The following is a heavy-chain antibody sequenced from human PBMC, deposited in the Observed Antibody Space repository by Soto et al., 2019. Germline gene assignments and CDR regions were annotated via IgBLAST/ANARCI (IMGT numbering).Heavy chain of an antibody. CDR3: AGGSLFDY. CDR1: GFTFSSYG. V-gene: IGHV3-30*03. Sequence: SLRLSSAASGFTFSSYGMHWVRQAPGKGLEWVAVISYDGSNKYYADSVKGRFTISRDNSKNTLYLQMNSLRAEDTAVYYCAGGSLFDYWGQGTLVTVSS. J-gene: IGHJ4*02. D-gene: IGHD1-26*01. CDR2: ISYDGSNK.